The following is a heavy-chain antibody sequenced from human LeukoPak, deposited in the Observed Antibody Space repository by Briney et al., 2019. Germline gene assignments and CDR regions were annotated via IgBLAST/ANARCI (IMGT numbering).Heavy chain of an antibody. Sequence: PSETLSLTCTVSGGSISSYYWGWIRQPPGKGLEWIGYIYYSGSTNYNPSLKSRVTISEDTSKNQFSLKLSSVTAADTAVYYCARVEAVAGTGAFDIWGQGTMVTVSS. CDR1: GGSISSYY. D-gene: IGHD6-19*01. CDR2: IYYSGST. J-gene: IGHJ3*02. V-gene: IGHV4-59*01. CDR3: ARVEAVAGTGAFDI.